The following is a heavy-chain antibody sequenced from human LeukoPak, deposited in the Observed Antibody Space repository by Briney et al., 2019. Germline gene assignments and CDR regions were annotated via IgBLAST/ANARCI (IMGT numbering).Heavy chain of an antibody. CDR2: IGISGLT. Sequence: GGPLRLSCAASGFAFDMYSINWVRQAPGKGLEWVSTIGISGLTYHTDSVRGRFTISRDSPMNSIYLQMNSLRAEDTAVYYCARDRQYSGHDPWSGFDSWGQGTLVAVSS. CDR1: GFAFDMYS. D-gene: IGHD5-12*01. J-gene: IGHJ4*02. V-gene: IGHV3-21*06. CDR3: ARDRQYSGHDPWSGFDS.